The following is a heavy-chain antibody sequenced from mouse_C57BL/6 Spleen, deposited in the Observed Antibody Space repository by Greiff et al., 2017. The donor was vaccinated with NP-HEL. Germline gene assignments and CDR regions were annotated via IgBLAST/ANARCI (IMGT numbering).Heavy chain of an antibody. CDR3: AREGVYYYGSITGFAY. D-gene: IGHD1-1*01. Sequence: QVQLQQSGPELVKPGASVKISCKASGYAFSSSWMNWVKQRPGKGLEWIGRIYPGDGDTNYNGKFKGKATLTADKSSSTAYMQLSSLTSEDSAVYFCAREGVYYYGSITGFAYWGQGTLVTVSA. CDR1: GYAFSSSW. J-gene: IGHJ3*01. V-gene: IGHV1-82*01. CDR2: IYPGDGDT.